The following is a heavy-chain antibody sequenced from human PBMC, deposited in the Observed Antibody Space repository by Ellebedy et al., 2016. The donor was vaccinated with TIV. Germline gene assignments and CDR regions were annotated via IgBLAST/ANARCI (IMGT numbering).Heavy chain of an antibody. J-gene: IGHJ3*02. CDR3: ARSLGDDAFDI. V-gene: IGHV3-74*01. Sequence: GESLKISXAASGFRFSSYWMHWVRQLPGKGLVWVAHINDDGSATNYADSVKGRFTISRDNAKSTLYLHMNSLRAEDTAVYYCARSLGDDAFDIWGQGTKVTVSS. D-gene: IGHD2-21*02. CDR1: GFRFSSYW. CDR2: INDDGSAT.